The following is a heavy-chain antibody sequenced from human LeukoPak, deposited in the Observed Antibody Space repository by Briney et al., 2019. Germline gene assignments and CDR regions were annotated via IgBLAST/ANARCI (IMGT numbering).Heavy chain of an antibody. CDR2: IYPGDSDT. V-gene: IGHV5-51*01. J-gene: IGHJ5*02. CDR1: GYSFTSYW. CDR3: ARHRGYYYGLGAFDP. D-gene: IGHD3-10*01. Sequence: GESLKISCKGSGYSFTSYWIGWVRQMPGKGLEWMGIIYPGDSDTRYSPSFQGQVTISADKSISTAYLQWSSLKASDTAMYYCARHRGYYYGLGAFDPWGQGTLVTVSS.